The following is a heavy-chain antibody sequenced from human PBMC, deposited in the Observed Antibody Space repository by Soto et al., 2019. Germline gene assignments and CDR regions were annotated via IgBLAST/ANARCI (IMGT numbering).Heavy chain of an antibody. V-gene: IGHV4-34*01. Sequence: SETLSLTCAVYGGSFSGYYWSWIRQPPGKGLEWIGEINHSGSTNYNPSLKSRVTISVDTSKNQFSLKLSSVTAADTAVYYCARGKISIVVVPAAIGGMDVWGQGTTVTVSS. CDR1: GGSFSGYY. CDR3: ARGKISIVVVPAAIGGMDV. CDR2: INHSGST. D-gene: IGHD2-2*01. J-gene: IGHJ6*02.